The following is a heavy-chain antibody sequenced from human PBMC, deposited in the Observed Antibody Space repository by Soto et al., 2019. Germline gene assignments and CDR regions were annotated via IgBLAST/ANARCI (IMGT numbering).Heavy chain of an antibody. Sequence: LRLSCAASGFTFSSYDMHWVRQATGKGLEWVSAIGTAGDTYYPGSVKGRFTISRENAKNSLYLQMNSLRAGDTAVYYCARGSYCSGGSYWGQGILVTVSS. CDR1: GFTFSSYD. CDR3: ARGSYCSGGSY. D-gene: IGHD2-15*01. CDR2: IGTAGDT. V-gene: IGHV3-13*01. J-gene: IGHJ4*02.